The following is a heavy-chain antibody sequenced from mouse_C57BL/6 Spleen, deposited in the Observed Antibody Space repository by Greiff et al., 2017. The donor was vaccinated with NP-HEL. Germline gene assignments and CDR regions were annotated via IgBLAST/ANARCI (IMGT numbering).Heavy chain of an antibody. V-gene: IGHV5-17*01. CDR2: ISSGSSTI. CDR3: ARTDYYQVFDY. J-gene: IGHJ2*01. D-gene: IGHD1-1*01. CDR1: GFTFSDYG. Sequence: EVQGVESGGGLVKPGGSLKLSCAASGFTFSDYGMHWVRQAPEKGLEWVAYISSGSSTIYYADTVKGRFTISRDNAKNTLFLQMTSLRSEDTAMYYCARTDYYQVFDYWGQGTTLTVSS.